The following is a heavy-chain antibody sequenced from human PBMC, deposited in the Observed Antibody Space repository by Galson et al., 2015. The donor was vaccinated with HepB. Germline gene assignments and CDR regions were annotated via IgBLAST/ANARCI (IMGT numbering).Heavy chain of an antibody. Sequence: SGAEVKKPGESLRISCKGSGYSFTSYWISWVRQMPGKGLEWMGRIDPSDSYTNYSPSFQGHVTISADKSISTAYLQWSSLKASDTAMYYCARHPADSSSWYLYFQHWGQGTLVTVSS. CDR3: ARHPADSSSWYLYFQH. J-gene: IGHJ1*01. CDR2: IDPSDSYT. CDR1: GYSFTSYW. V-gene: IGHV5-10-1*01. D-gene: IGHD6-13*01.